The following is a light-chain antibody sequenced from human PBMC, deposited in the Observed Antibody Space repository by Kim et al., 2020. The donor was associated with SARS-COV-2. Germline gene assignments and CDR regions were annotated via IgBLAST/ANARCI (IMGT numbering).Light chain of an antibody. V-gene: IGKV3-15*01. CDR2: GAS. CDR1: QSVSSN. J-gene: IGKJ5*01. CDR3: QQYSNWPIT. Sequence: VSPGERAPRSCRASQSVSSNLAWYRQKRGQAPRLLIYGASTRATGIPDRFSGSGSGTEFTLTISSLQSEDFAVYYCQQYSNWPITFGQGTRLEIK.